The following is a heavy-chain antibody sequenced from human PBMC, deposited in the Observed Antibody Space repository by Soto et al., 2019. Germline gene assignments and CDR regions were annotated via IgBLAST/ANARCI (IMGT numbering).Heavy chain of an antibody. D-gene: IGHD3-22*01. CDR1: GYSFTSYW. Sequence: EVQLVQSGAEVKKPGESLKISCKGSGYSFTSYWIGWVRQMPGKGLEWMGIIYPGDSDTRYSPSFQGQVTISADKSIXTAYLQWSSLKASDTAMYYCAGTYYYDSSGYYPFDYWGQGTLVTVSS. V-gene: IGHV5-51*03. CDR3: AGTYYYDSSGYYPFDY. J-gene: IGHJ4*02. CDR2: IYPGDSDT.